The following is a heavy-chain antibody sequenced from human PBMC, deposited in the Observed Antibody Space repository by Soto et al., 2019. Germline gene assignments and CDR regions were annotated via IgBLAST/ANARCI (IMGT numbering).Heavy chain of an antibody. Sequence: GASVKVSCKASGGTFSSYTISWVRHAPGQGLEWMGRIIPILGIANYAQKFQGRVTITADKSTSTAYMELSSLRSEDTAVYYCASDIVVVPAAYDAFDIWGQGTMVTVSS. CDR1: GGTFSSYT. CDR3: ASDIVVVPAAYDAFDI. V-gene: IGHV1-69*02. CDR2: IIPILGIA. D-gene: IGHD2-2*01. J-gene: IGHJ3*02.